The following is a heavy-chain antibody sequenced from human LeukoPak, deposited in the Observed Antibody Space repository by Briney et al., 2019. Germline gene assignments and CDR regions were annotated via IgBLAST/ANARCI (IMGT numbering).Heavy chain of an antibody. CDR1: GGSFSGYY. V-gene: IGHV4-34*01. CDR3: ARGGGVPAAIMGGAWFDP. J-gene: IGHJ5*02. CDR2: INHSGST. Sequence: SETLSLTCAVYGGSFSGYYWSWIRQPPGKGLEWIGEINHSGSTNYNPSLKSRVTISVDTSKNQFSLKLSSVTAADTAVYYCARGGGVPAAIMGGAWFDPWGQGTLVTVSS. D-gene: IGHD2-2*02.